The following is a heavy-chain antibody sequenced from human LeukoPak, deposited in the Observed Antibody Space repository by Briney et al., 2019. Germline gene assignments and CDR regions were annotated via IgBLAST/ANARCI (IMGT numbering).Heavy chain of an antibody. V-gene: IGHV1-69*13. D-gene: IGHD5-12*01. J-gene: IGHJ5*02. Sequence: ASVKVSCKASGGTFSSYAISWVRQAPGQGLEWMGGISPIFGTANYAQKFQGRVTITADESTSTAYMELSSLRSEDTAVYYCASGDSGYDTYNWFDPWGQGTLVTVSS. CDR2: ISPIFGTA. CDR3: ASGDSGYDTYNWFDP. CDR1: GGTFSSYA.